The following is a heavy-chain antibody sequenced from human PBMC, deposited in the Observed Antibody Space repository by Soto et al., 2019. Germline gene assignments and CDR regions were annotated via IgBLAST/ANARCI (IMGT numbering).Heavy chain of an antibody. V-gene: IGHV1-69*01. CDR2: IIPIFGTA. D-gene: IGHD3-22*01. CDR3: ARGWGYDSNDYYYAY. J-gene: IGHJ4*02. CDR1: GGTFSRHA. Sequence: QVQLVQSGAEVRKPGSSVKVSCKASGGTFSRHAISWVRQAPGQGPEWMGGIIPIFGTANHAQKFQGRVTIIADESTSTVYMELRSLRSEDTAMYYCARGWGYDSNDYYYAYWGQGTLVIVSS.